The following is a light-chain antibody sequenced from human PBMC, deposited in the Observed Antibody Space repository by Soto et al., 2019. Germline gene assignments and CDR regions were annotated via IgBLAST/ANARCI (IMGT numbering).Light chain of an antibody. CDR1: QSASTY. V-gene: IGKV3-11*01. CDR2: DAS. CDR3: QQRTNSPLT. J-gene: IGKJ4*01. Sequence: DIVLTQSPATLSLSPGERATLSCRASQSASTYLAWYQQKPGQAPRLLIYDASNRATGIPARFSGSGSETDFTLTISSLEPEDFAVYYCQQRTNSPLTFGGGTKVDIK.